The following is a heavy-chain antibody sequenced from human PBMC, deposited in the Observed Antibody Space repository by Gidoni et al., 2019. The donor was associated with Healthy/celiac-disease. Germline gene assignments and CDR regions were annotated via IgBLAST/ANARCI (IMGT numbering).Heavy chain of an antibody. Sequence: QVQLQQWGAGLLKPSETLSLTCAVYGGSFSGYYWSWIRQPPGKGLEWIGEINHSGSTNYNPSLKSRVTISVDTSKNQFSLKLSSVTAADTAVYYCAGGTRVVPAAHYWGQGTLVTVSS. D-gene: IGHD2-2*01. J-gene: IGHJ4*02. V-gene: IGHV4-34*01. CDR1: GGSFSGYY. CDR2: INHSGST. CDR3: AGGTRVVPAAHY.